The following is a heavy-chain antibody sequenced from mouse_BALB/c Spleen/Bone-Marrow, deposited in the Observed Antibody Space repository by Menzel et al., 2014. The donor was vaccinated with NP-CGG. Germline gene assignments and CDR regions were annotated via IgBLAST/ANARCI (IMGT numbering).Heavy chain of an antibody. CDR3: ERSAY. J-gene: IGHJ3*01. CDR2: ISPGNGDI. CDR1: GYTFTDHA. V-gene: IGHV1S53*03. Sequence: QVQLQQPDTELVKPGASVKISCKASGYTFTDHAIHWVKQRPEQGLEWIGYISPGNGDIKYNEKFKGKATLTADKYSSTANMQHNSTKSEESAVYFCERSAYRGQGTLVTVSA.